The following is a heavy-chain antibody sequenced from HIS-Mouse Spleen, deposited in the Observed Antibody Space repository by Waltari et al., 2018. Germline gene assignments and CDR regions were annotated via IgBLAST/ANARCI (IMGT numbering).Heavy chain of an antibody. CDR1: GYTFTSYD. J-gene: IGHJ6*02. D-gene: IGHD6-13*01. V-gene: IGHV1-8*01. CDR3: AISPIAAAVQYYYYGMDV. CDR2: RNPNSGNT. Sequence: QVQLVQSGAEVKKPGASVKVSCKASGYTFTSYDSNLVRQAPGQGLEWMGWRNPNSGNTGYAQKFQGRVTMTRNTSISTAYMELSSLRSEDTAVYYCAISPIAAAVQYYYYGMDVWGQGTTVTVSS.